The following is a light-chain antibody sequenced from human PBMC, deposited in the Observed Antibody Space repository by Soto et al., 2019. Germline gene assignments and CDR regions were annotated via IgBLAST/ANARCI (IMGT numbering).Light chain of an antibody. CDR1: QSVSSSY. V-gene: IGKV3-20*01. CDR2: GTS. Sequence: EIVLTQSPDTLSLSPGERATLSCRSSQSVSSSYLAWYQQTPGQAPRLLIYGTSNRATGIPDRFSGSGSGTDFTLTISRLEPEDFAVYYAQQYGNSRWKLGQGSKVEIK. CDR3: QQYGNSRWK. J-gene: IGKJ1*01.